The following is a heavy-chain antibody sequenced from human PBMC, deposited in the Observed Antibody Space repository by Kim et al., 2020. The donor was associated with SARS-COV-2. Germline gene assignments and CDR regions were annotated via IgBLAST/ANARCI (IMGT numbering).Heavy chain of an antibody. J-gene: IGHJ4*02. D-gene: IGHD5-12*01. V-gene: IGHV4-39*01. CDR3: ASHKGGSHPFDY. CDR1: GGSISSSSYY. CDR2: IYYSGST. Sequence: SETLSLTCTVSGGSISSSSYYWVWIRQPPGKGLEWIGSIYYSGSTYYNPSLKSRVTISVDTSKNQISLQLSSVTAADKAAYYCASHKGGSHPFDYWGQG.